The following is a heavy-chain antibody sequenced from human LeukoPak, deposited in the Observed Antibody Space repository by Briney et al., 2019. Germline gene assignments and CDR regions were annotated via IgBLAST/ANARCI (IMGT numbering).Heavy chain of an antibody. CDR1: GFTFRSYE. D-gene: IGHD4-17*01. J-gene: IGHJ5*02. CDR3: TRATVTINAFDP. Sequence: GGSLRLSCAASGFTFRSYEMYWVRQAPGKGLEWLSYISSSGSTIYYADSVKGRFTISRDNAKNSLYLQMNSLRIEDTAVYYCTRATVTINAFDPWGQGTLVTVSS. V-gene: IGHV3-48*03. CDR2: ISSSGSTI.